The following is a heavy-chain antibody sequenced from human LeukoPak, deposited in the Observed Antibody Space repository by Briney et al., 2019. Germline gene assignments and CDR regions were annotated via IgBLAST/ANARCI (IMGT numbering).Heavy chain of an antibody. CDR3: ARTIGSTLSYFDY. D-gene: IGHD1-1*01. Sequence: ASAKVSCKASGYTFSSYGFSWVRQAPGQGLEWMGWISAYNGNTNYAQKLQGRVTLTTDTSTSTTYMELRSLRSGDTAVYYCARTIGSTLSYFDYWGQGTLVTVSS. V-gene: IGHV1-18*01. J-gene: IGHJ4*02. CDR1: GYTFSSYG. CDR2: ISAYNGNT.